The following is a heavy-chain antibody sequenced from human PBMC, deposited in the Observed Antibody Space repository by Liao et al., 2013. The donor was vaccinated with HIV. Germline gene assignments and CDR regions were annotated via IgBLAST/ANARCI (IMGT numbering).Heavy chain of an antibody. CDR3: ARESQFWSGYYDSGGFDY. D-gene: IGHD3-3*01. CDR2: IYYSGST. J-gene: IGHJ4*02. CDR1: GGSISSGDYY. Sequence: QVQLQESGPGLVKPSQTLSLTCTVSGGSISSGDYYWSWIRQPPGKGLEWIGYIYYSGSTYYNPSLKSRVTISVDTSKNQFSLKLSSVTAADTAVYYCARESQFWSGYYDSGGFDYWGQGTLVTVSS. V-gene: IGHV4-30-4*08.